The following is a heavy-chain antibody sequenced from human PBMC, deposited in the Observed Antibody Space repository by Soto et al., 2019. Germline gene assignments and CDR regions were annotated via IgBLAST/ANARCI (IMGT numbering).Heavy chain of an antibody. J-gene: IGHJ4*02. CDR2: INPSGGST. CDR3: ARPGYSSSWYRTELNYFDY. D-gene: IGHD6-13*01. V-gene: IGHV1-46*01. CDR1: GYTFTSYY. Sequence: QVQLVQSGAEVKKPGASVKVSCKASGYTFTSYYMHWVRQAPGQGLEWMGIINPSGGSTSYEQKFQGRFTMTRDTSTSTVYMELSSLRSEDTAVYYCARPGYSSSWYRTELNYFDYWGQGTLVTVSS.